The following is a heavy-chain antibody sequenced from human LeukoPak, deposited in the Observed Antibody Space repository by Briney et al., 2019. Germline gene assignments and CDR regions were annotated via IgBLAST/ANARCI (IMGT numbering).Heavy chain of an antibody. Sequence: SETLSLTCTVSGGSISTYYWSWIRQPPGKGLEWIGYIYYIGSTNYNPSLKSRVAISVDTSKNQFSLKLRSVTAADTAVYYCARGDYGSGSRNANWFEPWGQGTLVTVSS. CDR3: ARGDYGSGSRNANWFEP. J-gene: IGHJ5*02. CDR2: IYYIGST. V-gene: IGHV4-59*01. CDR1: GGSISTYY. D-gene: IGHD3-10*01.